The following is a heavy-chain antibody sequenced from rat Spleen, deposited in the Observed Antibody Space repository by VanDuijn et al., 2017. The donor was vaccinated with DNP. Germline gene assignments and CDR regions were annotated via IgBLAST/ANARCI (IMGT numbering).Heavy chain of an antibody. CDR1: GFNFNDYW. V-gene: IGHV4-2*01. CDR3: GRGPSEYGYKFHWYYDF. D-gene: IGHD1-4*01. CDR2: INRDSNTI. J-gene: IGHJ1*01. Sequence: EVKLVESGGGPVQPGRSLKLSCAVSGFNFNDYWMAWVRQVPGKGLEWIGEINRDSNTIKYSPSLREKFTISRDNAQNTLYLHLSKVGSEDTATYFCGRGPSEYGYKFHWYYDFWGPGTVVTVSS.